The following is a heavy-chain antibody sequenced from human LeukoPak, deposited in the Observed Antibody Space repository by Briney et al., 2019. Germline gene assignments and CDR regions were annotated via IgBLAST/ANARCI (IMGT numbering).Heavy chain of an antibody. V-gene: IGHV3-23*01. Sequence: GGSLRLSCAASGFTFGSFTMSWVRQAPGRRLEWLSATPGTAPNTYYADSVRGRFTIYRDNSNNTLFMQRNGLRAEDTAVYYCAKAGFYYGSGNMSPLGIGYFTMDVWGQGTTVTVSS. CDR2: TPGTAPNT. J-gene: IGHJ6*02. D-gene: IGHD3-10*01. CDR1: GFTFGSFT. CDR3: AKAGFYYGSGNMSPLGIGYFTMDV.